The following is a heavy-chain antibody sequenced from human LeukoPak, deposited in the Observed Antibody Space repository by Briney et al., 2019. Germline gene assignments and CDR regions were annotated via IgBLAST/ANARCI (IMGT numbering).Heavy chain of an antibody. J-gene: IGHJ5*02. Sequence: ASVKVSCKASGYTFTSYGISWVRHAPGQGNEWMGWISAYNGNTNYAQKLQGRVTMTTDTSKSKAYMELRSLRSDDTAVYCCARSGLYSSSWYGWFDPWGQGTLVTVSS. D-gene: IGHD6-13*01. CDR1: GYTFTSYG. CDR2: ISAYNGNT. V-gene: IGHV1-18*04. CDR3: ARSGLYSSSWYGWFDP.